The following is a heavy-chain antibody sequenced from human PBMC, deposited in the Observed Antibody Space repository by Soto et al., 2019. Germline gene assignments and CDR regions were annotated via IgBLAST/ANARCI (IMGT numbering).Heavy chain of an antibody. CDR2: IWYDGSNK. J-gene: IGHJ4*02. Sequence: GGSLRLSCAASGFTFSSYGMHWVRQAPGKGLEWVAVIWYDGSNKYYADSVKGRFTISRDNSKNTLYLQMNSLRAEDTAVYYCARANTVAVSIDYWGQGTLVTVSS. CDR1: GFTFSSYG. V-gene: IGHV3-33*01. CDR3: ARANTVAVSIDY. D-gene: IGHD6-19*01.